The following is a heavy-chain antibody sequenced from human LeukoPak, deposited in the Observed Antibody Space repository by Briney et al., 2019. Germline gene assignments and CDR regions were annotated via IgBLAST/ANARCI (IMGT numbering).Heavy chain of an antibody. J-gene: IGHJ6*03. CDR1: SGSISTSNYY. D-gene: IGHD5-18*01. V-gene: IGHV4-39*07. CDR2: IFYSGST. CDR3: ARLDTAAKTYYYYYYMDV. Sequence: SETLSLTCTVSSGSISTSNYYWGWVRQPPGKALEWIGNIFYSGSTYYSPSLKSRVTISLDTSRNQFSLKLSSVTAADTAVYYCARLDTAAKTYYYYYYMDVWGKGTTVTISS.